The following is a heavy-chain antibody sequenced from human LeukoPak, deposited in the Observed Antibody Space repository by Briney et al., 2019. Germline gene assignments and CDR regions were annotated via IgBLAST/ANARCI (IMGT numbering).Heavy chain of an antibody. D-gene: IGHD5-18*01. Sequence: GGSLRLSCAASGFTFSSYSMNWVRQAPGKGLEWVSSISSSSSYIYYADSVKGRFTISRDNAKNSLYLQMNSLRAEDTAVYYCARDQGWGYSYASYYFDYWGQGTLVTVSS. CDR3: ARDQGWGYSYASYYFDY. J-gene: IGHJ4*02. CDR1: GFTFSSYS. V-gene: IGHV3-21*01. CDR2: ISSSSSYI.